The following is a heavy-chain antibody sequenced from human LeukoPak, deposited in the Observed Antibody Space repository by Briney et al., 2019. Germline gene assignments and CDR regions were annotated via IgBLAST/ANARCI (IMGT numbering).Heavy chain of an antibody. Sequence: SSETLSLTCTVSGGSISSYYWSWIRQPPGKGLEWIGYIYYSGSTNYNPSLKSRVTISVDTSKNQFSLKLSSVIAADTAVYYCARDGGYGSGSSLWGQGTLVTVSS. V-gene: IGHV4-59*01. J-gene: IGHJ4*02. CDR3: ARDGGYGSGSSL. CDR1: GGSISSYY. D-gene: IGHD3-10*01. CDR2: IYYSGST.